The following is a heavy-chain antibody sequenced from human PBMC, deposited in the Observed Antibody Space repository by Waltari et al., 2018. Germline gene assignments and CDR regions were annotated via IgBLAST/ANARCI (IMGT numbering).Heavy chain of an antibody. J-gene: IGHJ4*02. CDR2: IWYDGSNK. D-gene: IGHD3-22*01. V-gene: IGHV3-33*01. CDR3: ARASSSDSSGYLIDY. CDR1: GFTFSSSG. Sequence: QVQLVESGGGVVQPGRSLRLSCAASGFTFSSSGVHWVRQAPGKGLEWVALIWYDGSNKYYADSVKGRFTISRDNSKNTLYLQMNSLRAEDTAVYYCARASSSDSSGYLIDYWGQGTLVTVSS.